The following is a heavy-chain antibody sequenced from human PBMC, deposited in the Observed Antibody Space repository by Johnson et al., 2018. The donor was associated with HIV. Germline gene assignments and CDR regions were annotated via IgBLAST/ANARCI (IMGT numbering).Heavy chain of an antibody. CDR2: ISGSGSII. CDR3: ARDSTPWGGDHGCYALEI. J-gene: IGHJ3*02. V-gene: IGHV3-11*04. Sequence: QVQLVESGGGLVKPGGSLRLSCAASGFTFSDYYMSWVRQAPGKGLEWVSFISGSGSIIYYADFVKGRFTISRDNAKKSLYIQMNSLRAKDTAVYYLARDSTPWGGDHGCYALEIWGRGSMVTVSS. D-gene: IGHD4-17*01. CDR1: GFTFSDYY.